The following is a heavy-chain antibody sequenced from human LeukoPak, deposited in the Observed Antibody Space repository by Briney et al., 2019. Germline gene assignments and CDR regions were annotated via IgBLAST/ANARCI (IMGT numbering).Heavy chain of an antibody. V-gene: IGHV3-11*01. CDR2: ISSSGTTI. Sequence: GGSLRLSCVASGFTLSDYYMSWIRQAPGKGLEWISYISSSGTTIYYTDSVKGRLTISRDNAKNSLYLQMNSLRAEDTAVYFCARSIAAADGGVYYYMDVWGKGTTVTISS. D-gene: IGHD6-25*01. CDR3: ARSIAAADGGVYYYMDV. CDR1: GFTLSDYY. J-gene: IGHJ6*03.